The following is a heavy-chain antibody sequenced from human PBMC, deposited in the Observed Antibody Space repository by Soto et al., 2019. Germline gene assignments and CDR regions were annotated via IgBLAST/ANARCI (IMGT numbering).Heavy chain of an antibody. D-gene: IGHD5-12*01. Sequence: SETLSLTCAVYGGSFSGYYWSWIRQPPGKGLEWIGEINHSGSTNYNPSLKSRVTISVDTSKNQFSLKLSSVTAADTAVYYCARASGHGDFDYRAQRTPVTGSS. CDR3: ARASGHGDFDY. CDR2: INHSGST. V-gene: IGHV4-34*01. CDR1: GGSFSGYY. J-gene: IGHJ4*02.